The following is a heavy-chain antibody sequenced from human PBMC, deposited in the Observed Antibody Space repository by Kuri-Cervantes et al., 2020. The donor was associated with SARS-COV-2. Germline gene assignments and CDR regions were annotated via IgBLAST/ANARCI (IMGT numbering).Heavy chain of an antibody. V-gene: IGHV4-4*07. CDR3: AGSRKYYDILTGYYIPVYYYYMDV. CDR2: IYTSGST. D-gene: IGHD3-9*01. Sequence: SQTLSLTCTVSGGSISSYYWSWIRQPAGKGLEWIGRIYTSGSTNYNPSLKSRVTISVDTSKNQFSLKLSSVTAADTAVYYCAGSRKYYDILTGYYIPVYYYYMDVWGKGTTVTVSS. CDR1: GGSISSYY. J-gene: IGHJ6*03.